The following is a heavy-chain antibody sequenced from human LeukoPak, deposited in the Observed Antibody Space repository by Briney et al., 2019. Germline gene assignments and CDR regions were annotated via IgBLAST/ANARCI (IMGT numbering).Heavy chain of an antibody. CDR1: GGSISSSSYY. J-gene: IGHJ4*02. Sequence: PSETLSLTCTVSGGSISSSSYYWGWIRQPPGKGLEWIGSIYYSGSTYYNPSLKSRVTISVDTSKNQFSLKLSSVTAADTAVYYCARVVDYDYVWGSYRPYYFDYWGQGTLVTVSS. V-gene: IGHV4-39*07. CDR2: IYYSGST. D-gene: IGHD3-16*02. CDR3: ARVVDYDYVWGSYRPYYFDY.